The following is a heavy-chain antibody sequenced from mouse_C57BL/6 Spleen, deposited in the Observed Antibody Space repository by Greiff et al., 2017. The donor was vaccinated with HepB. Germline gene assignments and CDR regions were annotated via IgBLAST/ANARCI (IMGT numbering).Heavy chain of an antibody. D-gene: IGHD1-1*01. V-gene: IGHV2-5*01. CDR2: IWRGGST. CDR1: GFSLTSYG. CDR3: AKKGYGSSYAMDY. J-gene: IGHJ4*01. Sequence: QVHVKQSGPGLVQPSQSLSITCTVSGFSLTSYGVHWVRQSPGKGLEWLGVIWRGGSTDYNAAFMSRLSITKDNSKSQVFFKMNSLQADDTAIYYCAKKGYGSSYAMDYWGQGTSVTVSS.